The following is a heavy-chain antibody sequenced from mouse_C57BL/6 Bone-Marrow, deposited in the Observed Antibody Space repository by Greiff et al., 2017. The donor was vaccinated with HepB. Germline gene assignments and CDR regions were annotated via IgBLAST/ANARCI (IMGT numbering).Heavy chain of an antibody. CDR1: GYTFTDYE. D-gene: IGHD2-3*01. V-gene: IGHV1-15*01. CDR2: IDPETGGT. Sequence: VQLQQSGAELVRPGASVTLSCKASGYTFTDYEMHWVKQTPVHGLEWIGAIDPETGGTAYNQKFKGKAILTADKSSRTAYMELRRLTSEDSSVYYCTRGYDGYNVGGYYAMDYWGQGTSVTVSA. J-gene: IGHJ4*01. CDR3: TRGYDGYNVGGYYAMDY.